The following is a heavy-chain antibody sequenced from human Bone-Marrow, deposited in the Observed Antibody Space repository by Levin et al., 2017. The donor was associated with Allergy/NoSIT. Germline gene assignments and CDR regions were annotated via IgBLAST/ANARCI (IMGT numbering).Heavy chain of an antibody. CDR1: GGSISSSSYY. Sequence: GSLRLSCTVSGGSISSSSYYWGWIRQPPGKGLEWIGSVYYTGSTYYKPSLKSRVTISVDTSKNHFSLKLRSVTAADTAVFYCARQSYGRGRFDPWGQGTLVTVSS. J-gene: IGHJ5*02. D-gene: IGHD3-16*01. CDR2: VYYTGST. V-gene: IGHV4-39*02. CDR3: ARQSYGRGRFDP.